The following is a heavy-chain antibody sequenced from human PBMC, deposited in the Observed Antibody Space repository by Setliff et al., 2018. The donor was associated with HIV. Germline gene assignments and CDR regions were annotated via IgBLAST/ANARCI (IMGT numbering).Heavy chain of an antibody. CDR1: GAPLSSYY. CDR2: FYETGYT. V-gene: IGHV4-59*08. Sequence: PSETLALTCTVSGAPLSSYYLNWIRQSPGKGLEWIGSFYETGYTYYNPSLKSRVIISLDTSKNHLSLKLTSVTAADTAVYYCARPLNTSYNFWGDAFSIWGQGALVTVSS. CDR3: ARPLNTSYNFWGDAFSI. D-gene: IGHD3-3*01. J-gene: IGHJ3*02.